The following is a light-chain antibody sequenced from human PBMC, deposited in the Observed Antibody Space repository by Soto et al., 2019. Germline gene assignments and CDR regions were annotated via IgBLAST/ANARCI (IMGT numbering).Light chain of an antibody. Sequence: EIVLTQSPGTLSLSPGERATLSCRASQSVSNNYLAWYQQKPGQAPRLLIYGASTRATGVPARFSGSGSGTEFTLTISSLQSEDFGVYYCHQFKNWPPRDTFGQGTKLELK. CDR2: GAS. CDR3: HQFKNWPPRDT. J-gene: IGKJ2*01. CDR1: QSVSNN. V-gene: IGKV3-15*01.